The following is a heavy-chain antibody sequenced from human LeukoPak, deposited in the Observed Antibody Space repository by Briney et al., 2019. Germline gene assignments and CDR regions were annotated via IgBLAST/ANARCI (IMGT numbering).Heavy chain of an antibody. D-gene: IGHD3-3*01. CDR3: ARQQYDFWSGDYGPHGVDP. CDR1: GGSISSSSYY. Sequence: SETLSLTCTVSGGSISSSSYYWGWIRQPPGKGLVWIGSIYYSGSTYYNPSLKSRVTISVDTSKNQFSLKLSSVTAADTAVYYCARQQYDFWSGDYGPHGVDPWGQGTLVTVSS. CDR2: IYYSGST. V-gene: IGHV4-39*01. J-gene: IGHJ5*02.